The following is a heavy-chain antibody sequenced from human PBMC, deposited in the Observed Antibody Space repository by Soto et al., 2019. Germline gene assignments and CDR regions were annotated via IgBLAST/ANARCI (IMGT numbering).Heavy chain of an antibody. CDR2: VYYTGTT. J-gene: IGHJ5*02. CDR1: GGNIDSYY. D-gene: IGHD3-22*01. V-gene: IGHV4-59*08. CDR3: ARLGGYYQSLDT. Sequence: PSETLSLTCTVSGGNIDSYYWTWIRQPPGKGLEWIGYVYYTGTTTYSPSLKSRVTISVDTSMNQISLKLSSVTAADTAFYYCARLGGYYQSLDTWGQGTLVTVSS.